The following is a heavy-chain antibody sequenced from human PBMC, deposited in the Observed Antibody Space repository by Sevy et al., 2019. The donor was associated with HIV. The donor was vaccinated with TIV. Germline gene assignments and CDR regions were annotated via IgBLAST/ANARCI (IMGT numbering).Heavy chain of an antibody. CDR2: FDPEDGET. CDR1: GYTLTELS. V-gene: IGHV1-24*01. Sequence: ASVKVSCKVSGYTLTELSMHWVRQAPGKGLEWMGSFDPEDGETIYQQKFQGRVTRTEDTSTDTAYMELSSLRSEDTAVYYCATTKDYYDSSGYPFDYWGQGTLVTVSS. D-gene: IGHD3-22*01. J-gene: IGHJ4*02. CDR3: ATTKDYYDSSGYPFDY.